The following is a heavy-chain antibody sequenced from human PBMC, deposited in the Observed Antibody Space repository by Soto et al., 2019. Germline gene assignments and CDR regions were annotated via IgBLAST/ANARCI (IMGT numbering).Heavy chain of an antibody. J-gene: IGHJ6*02. D-gene: IGHD4-17*01. CDR3: ATSTTVTSITSGMDV. CDR2: IYPGDSDT. CDR1: GYSFTIYC. Sequence: PGESLKISCKGSGYSFTIYCIGWVLQMPWKGLEWMGIIYPGDSDTRYSPSFQGQVTISADKSISTAYLQWSSLKASDTAMYYCATSTTVTSITSGMDVWGQGTTVTVSS. V-gene: IGHV5-51*01.